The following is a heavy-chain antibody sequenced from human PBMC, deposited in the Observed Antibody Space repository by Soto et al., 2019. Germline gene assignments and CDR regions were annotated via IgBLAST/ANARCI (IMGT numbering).Heavy chain of an antibody. Sequence: TLSLTCTVSGGSISSGDYYWSWIRQPPGKGLEWIGYIYYSGSTYYNPSLKSRVTISVDTSKNQFSLKLSSVTAADTAVYYCARDAAYSNYDPYYYGMYVWGQGTTVTVSS. CDR1: GGSISSGDYY. V-gene: IGHV4-30-4*01. D-gene: IGHD4-4*01. CDR3: ARDAAYSNYDPYYYGMYV. J-gene: IGHJ6*02. CDR2: IYYSGST.